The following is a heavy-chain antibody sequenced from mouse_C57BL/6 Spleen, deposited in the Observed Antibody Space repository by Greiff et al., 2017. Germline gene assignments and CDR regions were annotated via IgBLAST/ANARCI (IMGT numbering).Heavy chain of an antibody. CDR2: IYPGGGYT. J-gene: IGHJ3*01. CDR3: ARKDYGNSWFAY. Sequence: VQLQESGAELVRPGTSVKMSCKASGYTFTNYWIGWAKQRPGHGLEWIGDIYPGGGYTNYNEKFKGKATLTADKSSSTAYMQFSSLTSEDSAIYYCARKDYGNSWFAYWGQGTLVTVSA. D-gene: IGHD2-1*01. CDR1: GYTFTNYW. V-gene: IGHV1-63*01.